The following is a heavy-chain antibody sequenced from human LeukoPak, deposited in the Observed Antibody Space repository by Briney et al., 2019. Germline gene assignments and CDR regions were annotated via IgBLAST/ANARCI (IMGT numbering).Heavy chain of an antibody. CDR2: IYHSGST. D-gene: IGHD3-22*01. Sequence: PSETLSLTCTVSGGSISSSSYYWGWLRQPPGKGLEWIGSIYHSGSTYYNPSLKSRVTISVDTSKNQFSLKLSSVTAADTAVYYCARATYYYDSSGYWTLEFDFDIWGQGTMVTVSS. CDR3: ARATYYYDSSGYWTLEFDFDI. CDR1: GGSISSSSYY. J-gene: IGHJ3*02. V-gene: IGHV4-39*07.